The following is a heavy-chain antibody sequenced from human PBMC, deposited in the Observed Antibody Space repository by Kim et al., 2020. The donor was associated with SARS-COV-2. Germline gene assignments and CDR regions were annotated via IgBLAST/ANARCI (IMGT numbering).Heavy chain of an antibody. V-gene: IGHV3-53*01. D-gene: IGHD5-12*01. Sequence: GDSVRGRFTIARDNSKSTLYLEMNSLRPDDTAMYYCARSGSHSAYGGFHYWGRGTLVTVSS. J-gene: IGHJ4*02. CDR3: ARSGSHSAYGGFHY.